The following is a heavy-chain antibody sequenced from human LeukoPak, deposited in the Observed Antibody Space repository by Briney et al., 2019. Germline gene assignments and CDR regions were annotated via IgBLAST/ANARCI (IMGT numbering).Heavy chain of an antibody. V-gene: IGHV3-23*01. CDR1: GFTFSSYA. CDR3: AKDDPGSCSGGSCYFDY. Sequence: GGSLRLSCAAAGFTFSSYAMSWVRQAPGKGLEWVSAISGSGGSTYYADSGKGRFTISRDNSKNTLYLQMNSLRAEDTAVYYCAKDDPGSCSGGSCYFDYWGQGTLVTVSS. CDR2: ISGSGGST. J-gene: IGHJ4*02. D-gene: IGHD2-15*01.